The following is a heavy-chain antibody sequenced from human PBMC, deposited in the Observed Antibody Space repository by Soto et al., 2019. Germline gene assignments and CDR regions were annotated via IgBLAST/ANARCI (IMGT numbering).Heavy chain of an antibody. CDR3: ALNSLAVSESSNWFDP. V-gene: IGHV1-69*02. J-gene: IGHJ5*02. CDR2: IIPILDIA. Sequence: QVQLVQSGAEVKRPGSSVKVSCKASGGTFSSYTISWVRQAPGQGLEWMGRIIPILDIANYAQKFQGGVTITADKSTSTVYMELSSLRSEDTAVYYCALNSLAVSESSNWFDPWGQGTLVIVSS. D-gene: IGHD1-7*01. CDR1: GGTFSSYT.